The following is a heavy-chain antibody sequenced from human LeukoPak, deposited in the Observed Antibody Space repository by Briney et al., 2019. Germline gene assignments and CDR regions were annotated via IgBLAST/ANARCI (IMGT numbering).Heavy chain of an antibody. CDR1: GFTFSSYG. D-gene: IGHD4-23*01. Sequence: GRSLRLSCAASGFTFSSYGVHWVRQAPGKGLEWVAVIWYDGSNKYYADSVRGRFTISRDNSKNTLYLQMNSLRAEDTAVYYCARANYGGNWFDPWGQGTLVTVSS. CDR2: IWYDGSNK. J-gene: IGHJ5*02. CDR3: ARANYGGNWFDP. V-gene: IGHV3-33*01.